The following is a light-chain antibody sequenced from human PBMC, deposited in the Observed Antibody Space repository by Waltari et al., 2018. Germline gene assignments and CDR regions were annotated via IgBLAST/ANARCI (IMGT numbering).Light chain of an antibody. CDR3: QSYDNRRSAWV. J-gene: IGLJ2*01. Sequence: QYQPGTAPKPHINSNSTRPPGFPVRIPGSRSGTSTSLAITGLQVEDEAEYYCQSYDNRRSAWVFGGGTKLTVL. V-gene: IGLV1-40*01. CDR2: SNS.